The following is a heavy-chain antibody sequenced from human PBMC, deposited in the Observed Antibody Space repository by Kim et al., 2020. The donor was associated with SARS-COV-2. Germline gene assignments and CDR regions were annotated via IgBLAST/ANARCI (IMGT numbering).Heavy chain of an antibody. CDR1: GFTFSSYS. CDR2: ISSSSTI. V-gene: IGHV3-48*02. CDR3: ARGWGLFDY. Sequence: GGSLRLSCAASGFTFSSYSMNWVRQAPGKGLEWVSYISSSSTIYYADSVKGRFTISRDNAKNSLYLQMNSLRDEDTAVYYCARGWGLFDYWGQGTLVTVSS. D-gene: IGHD3-16*01. J-gene: IGHJ4*02.